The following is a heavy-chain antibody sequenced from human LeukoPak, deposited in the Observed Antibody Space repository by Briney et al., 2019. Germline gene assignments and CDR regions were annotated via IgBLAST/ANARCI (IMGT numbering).Heavy chain of an antibody. D-gene: IGHD1-26*01. CDR2: ISNSGNT. V-gene: IGHV3-23*01. CDR3: AKSQEPATHYYQYGMDV. Sequence: GGSLRLSCAASGFAFSDSAMTWVREAPGKGLDWLSVISNSGNTYYADSVKGRFTISRDSSKNTLYLQMNSLRAEDTAVYYCAKSQEPATHYYQYGMDVWGQGNTVTVSS. CDR1: GFAFSDSA. J-gene: IGHJ6*02.